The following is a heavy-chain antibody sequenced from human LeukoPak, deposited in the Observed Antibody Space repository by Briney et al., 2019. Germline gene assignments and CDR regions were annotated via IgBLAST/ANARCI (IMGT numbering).Heavy chain of an antibody. CDR3: ATEPLAEGKNVISDY. Sequence: ASVKVSCKVSGYTLTELSMHWVRQAPGKGLEWMGGFDPEDGETIYAQKFQGRVTMTEDTSTDTAYMELSSLRSEDTAVYYCATEPLAEGKNVISDYWGQGTLVTVSS. J-gene: IGHJ4*02. CDR1: GYTLTELS. V-gene: IGHV1-24*01. D-gene: IGHD3-16*02. CDR2: FDPEDGET.